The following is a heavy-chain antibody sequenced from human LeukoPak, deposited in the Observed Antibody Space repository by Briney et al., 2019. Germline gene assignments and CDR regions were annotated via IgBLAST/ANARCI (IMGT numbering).Heavy chain of an antibody. Sequence: ASVKVSCKAPGYTFSNYGLNWVRQAPGEGLEWMGWISGYNGQTKYGKQFQGRVTMTTDTSTNTAYMELKNLRSDDTAVYYCARGSYGFDIWGQGTVITVSS. D-gene: IGHD2-2*01. CDR1: GYTFSNYG. V-gene: IGHV1-18*01. CDR2: ISGYNGQT. CDR3: ARGSYGFDI. J-gene: IGHJ3*02.